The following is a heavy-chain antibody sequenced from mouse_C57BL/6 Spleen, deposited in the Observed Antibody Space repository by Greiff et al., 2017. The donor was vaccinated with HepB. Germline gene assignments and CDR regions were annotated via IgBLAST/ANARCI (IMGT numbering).Heavy chain of an antibody. CDR1: GFTFSSYA. Sequence: EVQLVESGGGLVKPGGSLKLSCAASGFTFSSYAMSWVRQTPEKRLEWVATISDGGSYTYYPDNVKGRFTISRDNAKNNLYLQMSHLKSEDTAMYYCARENFGTGPYFDVWGTGTTVTVSS. V-gene: IGHV5-4*01. J-gene: IGHJ1*03. CDR2: ISDGGSYT. D-gene: IGHD2-1*01. CDR3: ARENFGTGPYFDV.